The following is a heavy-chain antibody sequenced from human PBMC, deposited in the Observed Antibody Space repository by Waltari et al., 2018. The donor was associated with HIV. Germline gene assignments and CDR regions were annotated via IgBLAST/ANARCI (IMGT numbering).Heavy chain of an antibody. V-gene: IGHV4-38-2*02. CDR3: ARYDVLSHWFDP. CDR1: GYSISSGYY. Sequence: QVQLQESGPGLVKPSETLSLTCTVSGYSISSGYYWGWIRQPPGKGLEWIGSIYHSGSTYYNPSLKSRVTISVDTSKNQFSLKLSSVTAADTAVYYCARYDVLSHWFDPWGQGTLVTVSS. J-gene: IGHJ5*02. CDR2: IYHSGST. D-gene: IGHD2-8*01.